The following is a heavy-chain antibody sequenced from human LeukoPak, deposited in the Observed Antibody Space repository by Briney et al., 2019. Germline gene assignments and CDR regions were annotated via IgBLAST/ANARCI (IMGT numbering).Heavy chain of an antibody. Sequence: SQTLSLTCAISGDSFSSNSVTWNWIRQSPSRGLEWLGRTYYRSTWYNDYAVSVRGRITVNPDTSKNQFSLHLNSATPEDTAVYYCARRLTQYDCFDPWGQGILVTVPS. CDR1: GDSFSSNSVT. J-gene: IGHJ5*02. D-gene: IGHD2-2*01. CDR2: TYYRSTWYN. CDR3: ARRLTQYDCFDP. V-gene: IGHV6-1*01.